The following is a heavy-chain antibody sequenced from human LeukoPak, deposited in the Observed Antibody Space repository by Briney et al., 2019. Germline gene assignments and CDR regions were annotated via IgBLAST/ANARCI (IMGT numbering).Heavy chain of an antibody. CDR1: GGSISSGGYY. D-gene: IGHD2-2*01. CDR3: ARGKVVVVPAAMADYYYMDV. J-gene: IGHJ6*03. Sequence: SETLSLTCTVPGGSISSGGYYWSWLRQHPGTGLEWIGYIYYSGSTYYNPSLKSRVTISVDTSKNQFSLKLSSVTAADTAVYYCARGKVVVVPAAMADYYYMDVWGKGTTVTVSS. V-gene: IGHV4-31*03. CDR2: IYYSGST.